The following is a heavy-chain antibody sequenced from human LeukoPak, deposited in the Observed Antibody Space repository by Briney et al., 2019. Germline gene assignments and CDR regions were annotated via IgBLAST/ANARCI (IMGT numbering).Heavy chain of an antibody. J-gene: IGHJ4*02. D-gene: IGHD5-24*01. CDR1: GGSISSGASY. CDR2: ISYSGSS. Sequence: SETLSLTCTVSGGSISSGASYWRWIRQHPGKGLEWIGYISYSGSSYYNPSLKTRLTIPVDTSKNQFSLKLGSVTAADTAFYYCARSDMATVFDFWGRGTLVTVSS. V-gene: IGHV4-31*03. CDR3: ARSDMATVFDF.